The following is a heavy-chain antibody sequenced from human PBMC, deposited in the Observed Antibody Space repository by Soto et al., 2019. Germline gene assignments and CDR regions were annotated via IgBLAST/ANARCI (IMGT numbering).Heavy chain of an antibody. CDR2: ISAYNGNT. CDR1: GYTFTSYG. V-gene: IGHV1-18*01. J-gene: IGHJ3*02. D-gene: IGHD2-15*01. CDR3: SMRWDCSGGSCYSEVWAFDI. Sequence: ASVKVSCKASGYTFTSYGISWVRQAPGQGLEWMGWISAYNGNTNYAQKLQGRVTMTTDTSTSTAYMELRSLRSDDTAVYYFSMRWDCSGGSCYSEVWAFDIWGQGTMVTVSS.